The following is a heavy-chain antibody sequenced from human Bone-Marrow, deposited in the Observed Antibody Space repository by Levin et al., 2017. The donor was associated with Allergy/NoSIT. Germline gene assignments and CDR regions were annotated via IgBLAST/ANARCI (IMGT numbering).Heavy chain of an antibody. D-gene: IGHD3-22*01. CDR3: APSPDYYDSSGYYYRDFDY. Sequence: SGGSLRLSCAASGFTFSSYSMNWVRQAPGKGLEWVSYISSSSSTIYYADSVKGRFTISRDNAKNSLYLQMNSLRDEDTAVYYCAPSPDYYDSSGYYYRDFDYWGQGTLVTVSS. CDR1: GFTFSSYS. J-gene: IGHJ4*02. CDR2: ISSSSSTI. V-gene: IGHV3-48*02.